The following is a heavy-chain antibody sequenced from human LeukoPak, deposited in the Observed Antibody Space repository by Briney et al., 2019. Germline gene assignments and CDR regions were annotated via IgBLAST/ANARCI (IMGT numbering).Heavy chain of an antibody. CDR3: VRDETLWTLDW. Sequence: GGSLRLSCAASGFTFSSYWIHWVRQAPGMGLVWVSRINEDGTDSMYAESVKGRFTISRDNARNTVHLQMNSLRAEDTAVYHCVRDETLWTLDWWGQGTLVSVSS. V-gene: IGHV3-74*03. CDR2: INEDGTDS. CDR1: GFTFSSYW. J-gene: IGHJ4*02. D-gene: IGHD1-1*01.